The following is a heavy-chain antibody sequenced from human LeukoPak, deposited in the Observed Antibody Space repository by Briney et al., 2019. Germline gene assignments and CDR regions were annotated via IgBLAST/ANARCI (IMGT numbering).Heavy chain of an antibody. D-gene: IGHD7-27*01. CDR2: IIPILGIA. J-gene: IGHJ2*01. Sequence: SVNVSCKASGGTFSSYAISWVRQAPGQGLEWMGRIIPILGIANYAQKFQGRVTITADKSTSTAYMELSSLRSEDTAVYYCARDDWGSRSAIGRYFDLWGRGTLVTVSS. V-gene: IGHV1-69*04. CDR3: ARDDWGSRSAIGRYFDL. CDR1: GGTFSSYA.